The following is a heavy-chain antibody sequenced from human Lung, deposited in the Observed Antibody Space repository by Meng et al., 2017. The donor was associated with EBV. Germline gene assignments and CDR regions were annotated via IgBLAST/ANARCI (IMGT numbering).Heavy chain of an antibody. D-gene: IGHD5/OR15-5a*01. V-gene: IGHV4-4*02. Sequence: QGPRQESGPGLVPPSGTLPLTGAASGGSISSSNGWSWVRQPPGKGLEWIGEIYHSGSTNYNPSLKSRVTISVDKSKNQFSLKLSSVTAADTAVYYCARVCEVCLDYWGQGTLVTVSS. J-gene: IGHJ4*02. CDR2: IYHSGST. CDR3: ARVCEVCLDY. CDR1: GGSISSSNG.